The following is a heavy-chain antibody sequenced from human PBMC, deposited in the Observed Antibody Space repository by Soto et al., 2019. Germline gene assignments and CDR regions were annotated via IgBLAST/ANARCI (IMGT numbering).Heavy chain of an antibody. J-gene: IGHJ3*02. D-gene: IGHD3-22*01. CDR1: GYTFTCYG. CDR2: ISAYNGNT. V-gene: IGHV1-18*01. CDR3: ARVTFTYDSSCRRLAYDI. Sequence: ASVKVPCKASGYTFTCYGISWVRQAPGQVLEWIGWISAYNGNTNYAQKLQGRVTMTTDTSTSTAYMELRSLRSDDTAVYYCARVTFTYDSSCRRLAYDIWGQGTM.